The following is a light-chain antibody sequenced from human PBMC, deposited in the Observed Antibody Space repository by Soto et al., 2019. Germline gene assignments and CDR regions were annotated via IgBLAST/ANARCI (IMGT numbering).Light chain of an antibody. J-gene: IGKJ1*01. Sequence: EIVLTQSPGTLSLSPGERGTLSCRASQSFNSIYLAWYQQKPGQAPRLLIYGASSRATGIPDRFSGSGSGTDFTLTISRLEPEDFAVYYCHQYDSWTFGQGTKVEIK. V-gene: IGKV3-20*01. CDR3: HQYDSWT. CDR1: QSFNSIY. CDR2: GAS.